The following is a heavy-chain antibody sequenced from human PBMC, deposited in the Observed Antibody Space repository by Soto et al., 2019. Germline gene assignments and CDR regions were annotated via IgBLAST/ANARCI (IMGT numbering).Heavy chain of an antibody. J-gene: IGHJ3*02. CDR1: GYTFNNFA. CDR2: ISPSNGET. V-gene: IGHV1-18*01. CDR3: AREQTRWLKDAFDI. D-gene: IGHD5-12*01. Sequence: QVQLVQSGPEVKKPGASVRVSCKASGYTFNNFAINLVRQAPGQGLEWLGWISPSNGETEYAQKFQGRGIMTTDASTSTAYLEERSLRSDETAVYYCAREQTRWLKDAFDIWGQGTMVIVSS.